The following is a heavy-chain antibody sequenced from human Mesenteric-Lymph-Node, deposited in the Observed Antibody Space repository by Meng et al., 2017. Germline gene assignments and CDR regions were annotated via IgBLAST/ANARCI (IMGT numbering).Heavy chain of an antibody. J-gene: IGHJ4*02. CDR1: GDSIGGNW. CDR3: TRSYIGAGGNFEY. Sequence: QVQLQELGPGRVKPSGTLSLTCAVSGDSIGGNWWSWVRQSPGEGLEWIGEIHHSGTTDYNPSLKSRVTISVDKSKNQLSLKLTSVTAADTAVYYCTRSYIGAGGNFEYWGQGTLVTVSS. D-gene: IGHD1-26*01. CDR2: IHHSGTT. V-gene: IGHV4-4*02.